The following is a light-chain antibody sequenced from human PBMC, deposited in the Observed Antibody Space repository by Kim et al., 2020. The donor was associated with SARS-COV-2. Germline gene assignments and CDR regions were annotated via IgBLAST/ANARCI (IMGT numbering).Light chain of an antibody. CDR1: QSIDVW. Sequence: LSASVGDRVTITCRASQSIDVWLAWYQQKPGRAPKVLIYRSSILESGVPSRFSGSGSGTEFTLTISSLQPDDSATYYCQQYNIRSTFGQGTKLEI. CDR2: RSS. CDR3: QQYNIRST. V-gene: IGKV1-5*03. J-gene: IGKJ1*01.